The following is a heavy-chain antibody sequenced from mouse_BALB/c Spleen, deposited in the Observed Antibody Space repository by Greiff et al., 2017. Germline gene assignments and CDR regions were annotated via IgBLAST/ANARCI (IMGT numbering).Heavy chain of an antibody. CDR1: GYTFTEYT. D-gene: IGHD2-1*01. V-gene: IGHV1-18*01. Sequence: EVQLQQSGSELVKPGASVKISCKTSGYTFTEYTMHWVKQSHGTSLEWIGGLNPNNGGTSYNQKFKGQATLTVAASSSTAYMGLRSLTSEDSAVYYSEILHYGNYYAMDDWGQGTSLTVSS. CDR3: EILHYGNYYAMDD. J-gene: IGHJ4*01. CDR2: LNPNNGGT.